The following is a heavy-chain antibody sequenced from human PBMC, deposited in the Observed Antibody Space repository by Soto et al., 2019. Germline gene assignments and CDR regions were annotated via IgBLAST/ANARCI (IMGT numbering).Heavy chain of an antibody. J-gene: IGHJ3*02. CDR2: IYYSGST. V-gene: IGHV4-59*01. CDR1: GGSISSYY. Sequence: ETLSLTCTVSGGSISSYYWSWIRQPPGKGLEWIGYIYYSGSTNYNPSLKSRVTISVDTSKNQFSLKLSSVTAADTAVYYCARVAKTTVSENDAFNIWGQATMVTVSS. CDR3: ARVAKTTVSENDAFNI. D-gene: IGHD4-17*01.